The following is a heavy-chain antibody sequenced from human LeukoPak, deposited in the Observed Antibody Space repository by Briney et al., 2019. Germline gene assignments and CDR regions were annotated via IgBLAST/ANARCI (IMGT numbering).Heavy chain of an antibody. D-gene: IGHD2-2*01. CDR2: INHSGST. J-gene: IGHJ4*02. Sequence: SETLSLTCAVYGGSFSGYYWSWIRQPPGKGLEWLGEINHSGSTNYNPSLKSRVTISVDTSKNQFSLKLSSVTAADTAVYYCARATNDCSSTSCSLYYFDYWGQGTLVTVSS. CDR1: GGSFSGYY. V-gene: IGHV4-34*01. CDR3: ARATNDCSSTSCSLYYFDY.